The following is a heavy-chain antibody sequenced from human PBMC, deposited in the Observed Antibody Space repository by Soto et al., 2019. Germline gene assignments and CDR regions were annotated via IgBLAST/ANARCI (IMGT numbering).Heavy chain of an antibody. J-gene: IGHJ4*02. V-gene: IGHV3-30*19. CDR3: ARGDVHSYGSTFDC. D-gene: IGHD5-18*01. CDR1: GFTFSSYG. CDR2: ISYDGSNK. Sequence: QVQLVESGGGVVQPGRSLRLSCAASGFTFSSYGMHWVRQAPGKGLQWVAFISYDGSNKYYADSVTGRFTISRDNSKNTLYLQMNSLRAEDTAVYYCARGDVHSYGSTFDCWGQGTLVTVSS.